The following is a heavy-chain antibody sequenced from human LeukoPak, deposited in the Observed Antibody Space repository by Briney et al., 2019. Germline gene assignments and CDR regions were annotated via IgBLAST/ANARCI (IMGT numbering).Heavy chain of an antibody. D-gene: IGHD3-10*01. CDR2: VRHSGST. CDR1: GESITAYY. Sequence: SETLSLTCAVYGESITAYYWTWIRQPPGKRLEWIGEVRHSGSTNYNPSLKSRVTMSVDTSKNQFSLKLNSVTAADTAVYYCAGATATGTGRAFHYWAQGNLVPVSS. V-gene: IGHV4-34*01. CDR3: AGATATGTGRAFHY. J-gene: IGHJ4*02.